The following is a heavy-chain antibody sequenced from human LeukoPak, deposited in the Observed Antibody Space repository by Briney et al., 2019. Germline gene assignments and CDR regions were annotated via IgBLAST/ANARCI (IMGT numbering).Heavy chain of an antibody. CDR2: IKQDGSEQ. CDR1: GFRFCSYR. D-gene: IGHD3-3*01. J-gene: IGHJ5*02. V-gene: IGHV3-7*01. Sequence: PGGPLRLSCAASGFRFCSYRMSWVREAPGKGLECVANIKQDGSEQSYVDSVKGRFTVSRDNDKNSLYLEMNSLRAEDTAVYYCARRGYFEFWSGYFQRLEGWFDPWGQGTLVTVSS. CDR3: ARRGYFEFWSGYFQRLEGWFDP.